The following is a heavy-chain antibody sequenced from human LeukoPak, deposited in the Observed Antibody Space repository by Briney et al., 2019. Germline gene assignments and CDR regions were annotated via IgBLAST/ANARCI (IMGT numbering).Heavy chain of an antibody. Sequence: PSETLSLTCTVSGGSISSYYWSWIRQPPGKGLEWIGEINHSGSTNYNPSLKSRVTISVDTSKNQFSLKLSSVTAADTAVYYCARAVGSGWSPTVYNWFDPWGQGTLVTVSS. CDR3: ARAVGSGWSPTVYNWFDP. CDR2: INHSGST. V-gene: IGHV4-34*01. CDR1: GGSISSYY. D-gene: IGHD6-19*01. J-gene: IGHJ5*02.